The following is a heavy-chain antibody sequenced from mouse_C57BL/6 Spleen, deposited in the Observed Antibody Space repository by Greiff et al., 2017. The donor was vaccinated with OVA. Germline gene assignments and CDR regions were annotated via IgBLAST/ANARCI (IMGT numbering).Heavy chain of an antibody. V-gene: IGHV3-6*01. CDR1: GYSITSGYY. J-gene: IGHJ1*03. CDR3: ARADYYGSSYWYFDV. Sequence: EVKLVESGPGLVKPSQSLSLTCSVTGYSITSGYYWNWIRQFPGNKLEWMGYISYDGSNNYNPSLKNRISITRDTSKNQFFLKLNSVTTEDTATYYCARADYYGSSYWYFDVWGTGTTVTVSS. CDR2: ISYDGSN. D-gene: IGHD1-1*01.